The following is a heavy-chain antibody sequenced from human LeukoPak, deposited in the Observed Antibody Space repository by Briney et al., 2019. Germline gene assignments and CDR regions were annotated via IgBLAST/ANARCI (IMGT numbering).Heavy chain of an antibody. CDR1: GGTFSSYA. CDR2: ISAYNGNT. V-gene: IGHV1-18*01. J-gene: IGHJ4*02. Sequence: GSSVKVSCKASGGTFSSYAISWVRQAPGQGLEWMGWISAYNGNTNYAQKLQGRVTMTTDTSTSTAYMELRSLRSDDTAVYCCAGGYLKKRLFDYWGQGTLVTVSS. CDR3: AGGYLKKRLFDY. D-gene: IGHD2-21*02.